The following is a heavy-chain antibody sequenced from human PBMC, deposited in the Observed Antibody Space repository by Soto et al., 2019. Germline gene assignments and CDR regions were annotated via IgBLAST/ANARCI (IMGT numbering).Heavy chain of an antibody. CDR3: AKDRGYITMFRGVLVY. CDR1: GFTFSSYA. Sequence: EVQLLESGGGLVQPGGSLRLSCAASGFTFSSYAMSWVRQAPGKGLEWVSAISGSGGSTYDADSVKGRFTISRDNSKNTLYLHMNSLRAEDTAVYYCAKDRGYITMFRGVLVYWGQGTLVTVSS. D-gene: IGHD3-10*01. V-gene: IGHV3-23*01. CDR2: ISGSGGST. J-gene: IGHJ4*02.